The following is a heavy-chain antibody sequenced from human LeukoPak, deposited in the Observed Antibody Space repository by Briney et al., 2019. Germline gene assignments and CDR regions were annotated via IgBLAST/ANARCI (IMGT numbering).Heavy chain of an antibody. CDR2: IKEDGSEK. V-gene: IGHV3-7*03. CDR1: GFTFSSYW. CDR3: ARVDMYYYDSSGYYPDY. D-gene: IGHD3-22*01. Sequence: GSLRLSCAASGFTFSSYWMSWVRQAPGKGLEGVANIKEDGSEKYYVDSVKGRFTISRDNAKNSLYLQMNSLRAEDTAVYYCARVDMYYYDSSGYYPDYWGQGTLVTVSS. J-gene: IGHJ4*02.